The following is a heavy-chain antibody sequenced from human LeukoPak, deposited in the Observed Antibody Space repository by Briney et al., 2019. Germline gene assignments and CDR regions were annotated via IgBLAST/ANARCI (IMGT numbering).Heavy chain of an antibody. CDR3: ARGGTASYYFNP. CDR1: GGSISSTNYY. CDR2: IYYSGST. J-gene: IGHJ5*02. D-gene: IGHD2-8*02. V-gene: IGHV4-39*01. Sequence: SETLSLTCTVPGGSISSTNYYWGWIRQPPGKGLEWIGSIYYSGSTYYNPSLKSRVTISVDTSKNQFSLKLTSVTAADTAVYRCARGGTASYYFNPWGQGTLVTVAS.